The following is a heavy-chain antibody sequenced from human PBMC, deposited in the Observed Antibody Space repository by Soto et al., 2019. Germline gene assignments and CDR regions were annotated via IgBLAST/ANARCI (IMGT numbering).Heavy chain of an antibody. CDR1: GYTLTGLS. D-gene: IGHD6-13*01. CDR2: FDPEDGET. J-gene: IGHJ4*02. V-gene: IGHV1-24*01. Sequence: ASVKVSCKVSGYTLTGLSMPWVRQAPGKGLEWMGGFDPEDGETIYAQKFQGRVTMTEDTSTDTAYMELSSLRSEDTAVYYCATEKLDSSSWVTQYYFDYWGQGTLVTVSS. CDR3: ATEKLDSSSWVTQYYFDY.